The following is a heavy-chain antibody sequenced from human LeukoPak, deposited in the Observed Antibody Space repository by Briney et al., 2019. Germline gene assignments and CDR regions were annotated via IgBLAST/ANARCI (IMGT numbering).Heavy chain of an antibody. CDR3: AKGKVYAIRSYFDY. J-gene: IGHJ4*02. V-gene: IGHV3-9*01. CDR2: ISWNSGSI. CDR1: GFTFDEYA. Sequence: GGSLRLSCAASGFTFDEYAMHWVRQAPGKGLEWVSGISWNSGSIGYADSVKGRFTISRDNAKNSLYLQMNSLRAEDTAVYYCAKGKVYAIRSYFDYWGQGTLVTVSS. D-gene: IGHD2-8*01.